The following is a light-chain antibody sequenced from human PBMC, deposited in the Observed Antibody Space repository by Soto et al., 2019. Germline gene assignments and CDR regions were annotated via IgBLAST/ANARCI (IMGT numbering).Light chain of an antibody. CDR2: KAS. CDR3: QQYNSWWT. Sequence: DIQMTQSPSTLSASVGDRVTITCRASQSISSLLAWYQQKPGKAPKLLIYKASSLESGVPSRFSGSGSGTEFTLTISSLQPDDYATYYCQQYNSWWTFGQGTKLEIK. V-gene: IGKV1-5*03. J-gene: IGKJ2*02. CDR1: QSISSL.